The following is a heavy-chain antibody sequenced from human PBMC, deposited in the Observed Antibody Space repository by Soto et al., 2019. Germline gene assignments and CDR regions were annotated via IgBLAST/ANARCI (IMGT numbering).Heavy chain of an antibody. J-gene: IGHJ6*02. D-gene: IGHD4-17*01. CDR1: GGTFSSYA. CDR2: IIPIFGTA. V-gene: IGHV1-69*06. Sequence: SVKVSCKASGGTFSSYAISWVRQAPGQGLEWMGGIIPIFGTANYAQKFQGRVTITADKSTSTAYMELSSLRSEDTAVYYCARRDDYGDPRNYYHGMDVWGQGTTVTVSS. CDR3: ARRDDYGDPRNYYHGMDV.